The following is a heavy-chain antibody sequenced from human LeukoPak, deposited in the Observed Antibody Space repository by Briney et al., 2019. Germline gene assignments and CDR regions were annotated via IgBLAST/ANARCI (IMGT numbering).Heavy chain of an antibody. Sequence: SETLSLTCTVSGYSISSGYYWGWIRQPPGKGLEWIGSIYHSGSTYYNPSLKSRVTISVDTSKNQFSLKLSSVTAADTAVYFCARGNYDTSGYYHDAFDIWGQGTMVTVSS. V-gene: IGHV4-38-2*02. CDR2: IYHSGST. J-gene: IGHJ3*02. D-gene: IGHD3-22*01. CDR3: ARGNYDTSGYYHDAFDI. CDR1: GYSISSGYY.